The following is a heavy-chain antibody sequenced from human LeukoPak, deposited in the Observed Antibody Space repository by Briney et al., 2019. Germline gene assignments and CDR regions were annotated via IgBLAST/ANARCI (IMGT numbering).Heavy chain of an antibody. D-gene: IGHD3-22*01. J-gene: IGHJ4*02. CDR3: ARKGLGDC. V-gene: IGHV3-7*01. CDR1: GFTFSSFW. Sequence: PPGGSLRLSCAASGFTFSSFWMSWVRQAPGKGLEWVANIKQDGSVQYYVDSVKGRFTISRDNAKNSLYLQMNSLRAEDTGVYYCARKGLGDCWGQGTLVTVSS. CDR2: IKQDGSVQ.